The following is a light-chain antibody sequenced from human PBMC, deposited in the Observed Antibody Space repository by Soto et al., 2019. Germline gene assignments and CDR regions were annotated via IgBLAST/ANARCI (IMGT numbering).Light chain of an antibody. J-gene: IGKJ1*01. CDR1: QDISGY. Sequence: IPMTQSPSSLSASVGDTVTITCRASQDISGYLSWYQHKPGAAPSVLIFATSRLQRGVPSRFRGSGSGTTFTLTISSLQPEDFATYYCQQNFRPSWTFGQGTTLEIK. CDR2: ATS. CDR3: QQNFRPSWT. V-gene: IGKV1-39*01.